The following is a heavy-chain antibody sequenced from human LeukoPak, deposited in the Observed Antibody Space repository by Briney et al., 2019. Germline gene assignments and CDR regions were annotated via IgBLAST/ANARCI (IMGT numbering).Heavy chain of an antibody. D-gene: IGHD5-18*01. J-gene: IGHJ4*02. CDR3: ARDQSATAMVAFDY. V-gene: IGHV4-39*07. CDR1: GGSISSSSYY. Sequence: PSETLSLTCTVSGGSISSSSYYWGWIRQPPGKGLEWIGSIYYGGSTYYNPSLKSRVAISEDTSKNQFSLKLTSVTAADTAMYYCARDQSATAMVAFDYWGQGTLVTVSS. CDR2: IYYGGST.